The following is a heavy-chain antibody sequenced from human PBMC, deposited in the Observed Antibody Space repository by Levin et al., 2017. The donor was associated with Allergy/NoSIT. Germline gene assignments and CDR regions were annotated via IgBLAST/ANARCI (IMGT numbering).Heavy chain of an antibody. Sequence: VASVKVSCKASGYTFTSYGISWVRQAPGQGLEGMGWISAYNGNTNYAQKLQGRVTMTTHTSTSTAYMELRSLRSDDTAAYYCATNVGSSGYCQGVDYWGQGTLVTVSS. V-gene: IGHV1-18*01. CDR3: ATNVGSSGYCQGVDY. CDR1: GYTFTSYG. J-gene: IGHJ4*02. CDR2: ISAYNGNT. D-gene: IGHD3-22*01.